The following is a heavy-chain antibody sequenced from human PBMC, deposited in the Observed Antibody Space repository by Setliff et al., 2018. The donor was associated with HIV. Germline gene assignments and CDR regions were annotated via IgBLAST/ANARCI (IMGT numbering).Heavy chain of an antibody. D-gene: IGHD3-10*01. Sequence: KTSETLSLTCTVSGGSNSSSSHYWGGIRQPPGKGLEWIGSIYYSGSTYYNTSLKSRVTISVDTSKNQFSLKLSSVTAADTAVYYCARLPISMVRGVISYFDYWGQGTLVTVSS. CDR3: ARLPISMVRGVISYFDY. CDR1: GGSNSSSSHY. V-gene: IGHV4-39*01. J-gene: IGHJ4*02. CDR2: IYYSGST.